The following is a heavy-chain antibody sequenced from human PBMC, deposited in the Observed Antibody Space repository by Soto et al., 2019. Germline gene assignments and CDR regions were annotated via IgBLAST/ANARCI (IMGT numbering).Heavy chain of an antibody. CDR2: INADGNYT. V-gene: IGHV3-74*01. CDR1: GFTFSIYW. CDR3: ARGGAYGDYRSDY. J-gene: IGHJ4*02. D-gene: IGHD4-17*01. Sequence: EVQLVESGGGLVQPGGSLRLSCAASGFTFSIYWMHWVRQVPGKGLVWVSRINADGNYTSNADFVKGRFTVSRDNAKNTVYLQMASLRAEDTAVYFCARGGAYGDYRSDYWGQGTLVTVSS.